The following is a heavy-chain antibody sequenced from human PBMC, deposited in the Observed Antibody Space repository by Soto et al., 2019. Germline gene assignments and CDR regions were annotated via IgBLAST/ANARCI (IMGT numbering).Heavy chain of an antibody. Sequence: SETLSLTCAVSGGSISSSNWWSWVRQPPGKGLEWIGEIYHSGSTNYNPSLKSRVTISVDKSKNQFSLKLSSVTAADTAVYYCARDRHYDSSGLSAYWGQGTLVTVSS. CDR2: IYHSGST. V-gene: IGHV4-4*02. CDR1: GGSISSSNW. D-gene: IGHD3-22*01. J-gene: IGHJ4*02. CDR3: ARDRHYDSSGLSAY.